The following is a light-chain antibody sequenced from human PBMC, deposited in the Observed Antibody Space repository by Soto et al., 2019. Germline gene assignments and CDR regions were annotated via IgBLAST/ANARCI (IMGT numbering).Light chain of an antibody. CDR1: QSVLYTSNNKNY. V-gene: IGKV4-1*01. Sequence: DIVMTQSPDSLAVSLGERATINCKSSQSVLYTSNNKNYLAWYQQKPGQPPKVLIDWASTRESGVPDRFSGSRSGTDFTLTISRRQAEDVAVYYCQQYYTTPRTFGQGTKVEIK. CDR3: QQYYTTPRT. J-gene: IGKJ1*01. CDR2: WAS.